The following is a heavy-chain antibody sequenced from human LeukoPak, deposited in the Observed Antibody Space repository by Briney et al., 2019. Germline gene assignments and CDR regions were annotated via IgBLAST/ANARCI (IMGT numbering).Heavy chain of an antibody. J-gene: IGHJ5*02. V-gene: IGHV4-39*01. CDR1: GGSISSNNYY. Sequence: SETLSLTCTVSGGSISSNNYYWGWIRQPPGKGLEWLGSIYYSGSTYYNPSLKSRVTISVDTSKNQFSLKLSSVTAADTALYYCARSNSYLNWFDPWGQGTLVTVSS. CDR3: ARSNSYLNWFDP. D-gene: IGHD4-23*01. CDR2: IYYSGST.